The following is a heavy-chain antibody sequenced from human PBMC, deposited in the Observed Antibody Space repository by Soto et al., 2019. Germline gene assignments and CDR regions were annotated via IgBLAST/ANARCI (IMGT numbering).Heavy chain of an antibody. V-gene: IGHV1-18*01. D-gene: IGHD3-3*01. CDR1: GYTFTSYG. J-gene: IGHJ6*02. CDR3: ARGEVFGVVPYYYYYYGMDV. CDR2: ISAYNGNT. Sequence: GASVKVSCKASGYTFTSYGISWVRQAPGQGLEWMGWISAYNGNTNYAQKLQGRVTMTTDTSTSTAYMELRSLRSDDTAVYYCARGEVFGVVPYYYYYYGMDVWGQGTTVTV.